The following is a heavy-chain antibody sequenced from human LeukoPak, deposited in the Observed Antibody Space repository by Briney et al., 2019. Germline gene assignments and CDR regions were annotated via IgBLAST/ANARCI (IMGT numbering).Heavy chain of an antibody. CDR3: ARDMKHGYPPDS. CDR2: ISVYNGHT. D-gene: IGHD1-1*01. Sequence: ASVKVSCKASGYTFTSYGISWVRQAPGQGLEWMGWISVYNGHTNYAQKLQGRVTMTTDTSTSTAYMELKSLRFDDTAVYFCARDMKHGYPPDSWGQGTLVTVSS. CDR1: GYTFTSYG. J-gene: IGHJ4*02. V-gene: IGHV1-18*01.